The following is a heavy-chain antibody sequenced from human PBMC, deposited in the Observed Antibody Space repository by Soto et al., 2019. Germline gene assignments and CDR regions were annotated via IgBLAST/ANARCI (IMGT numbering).Heavy chain of an antibody. CDR1: GYAFSGYR. CDR2: ISGYNGNT. CDR3: ARDLGPPNWFDY. J-gene: IGHJ5*01. Sequence: QVQLVQSGAEMKQPGASVKVSCKTSGYAFSGYRLSWVRQGPGQGLEWMGWISGYNGNTDYAQKFQGRVTMTTDTSTSTAYMELRSLRSDDTAVYYCARDLGPPNWFDYWGQGTLVTVSS. D-gene: IGHD2-8*01. V-gene: IGHV1-18*01.